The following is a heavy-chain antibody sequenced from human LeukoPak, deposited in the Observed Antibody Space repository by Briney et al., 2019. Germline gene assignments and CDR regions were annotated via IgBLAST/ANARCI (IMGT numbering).Heavy chain of an antibody. J-gene: IGHJ6*02. D-gene: IGHD5-18*01. V-gene: IGHV3-74*01. CDR3: ARDAVDTANAV. Sequence: PGGSLRLSCAASGFTFTTYWMHWVRQAPGKGLVWVSHINSDGSITSYADSVKGRFTISRDNAKNTLYLQMNSQRAEDTAVYYCARDAVDTANAVWGQGTTVTVSS. CDR1: GFTFTTYW. CDR2: INSDGSIT.